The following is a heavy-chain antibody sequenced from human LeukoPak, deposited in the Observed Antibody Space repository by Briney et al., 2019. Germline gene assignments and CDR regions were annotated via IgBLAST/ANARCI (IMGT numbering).Heavy chain of an antibody. CDR2: ISGSGGST. CDR3: AKGAPRNYYDSSGGFDY. CDR1: GFTFSSYA. D-gene: IGHD3-22*01. V-gene: IGHV3-23*01. J-gene: IGHJ4*02. Sequence: GGSLRLSCAASGFTFSSYAMSWVRQAPGKGLEWVSAISGSGGSTYYADSVKGRFTISRDSSKNTLYLQMNSLRAEDTAVYYCAKGAPRNYYDSSGGFDYWGQGTLVTVSS.